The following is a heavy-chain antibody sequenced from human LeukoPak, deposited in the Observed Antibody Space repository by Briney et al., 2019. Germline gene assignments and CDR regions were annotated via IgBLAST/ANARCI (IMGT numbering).Heavy chain of an antibody. CDR3: ARASSGYEDGFDY. V-gene: IGHV3-21*01. Sequence: GGSLRLSCAASGFTSSSYSMNWVRQAPGKGLEWVSSISSSSSYIYYADSVKGRFTISRDSAKNSLYLHMNSLRAEDTAVYYCARASSGYEDGFDYWGQGTLVTVSS. J-gene: IGHJ4*02. D-gene: IGHD5-12*01. CDR1: GFTSSSYS. CDR2: ISSSSSYI.